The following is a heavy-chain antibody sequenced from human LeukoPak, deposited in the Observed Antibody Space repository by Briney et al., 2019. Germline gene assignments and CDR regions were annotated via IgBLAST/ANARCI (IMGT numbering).Heavy chain of an antibody. V-gene: IGHV4-34*01. CDR2: INHSGST. CDR3: ARFPSGSYHNFDY. J-gene: IGHJ4*02. CDR1: GGSFSGYY. D-gene: IGHD1-26*01. Sequence: SETLSLTCAVYGGSFSGYYWSWIRQPPGKGLEWIGEINHSGSTNYNPSLKSRVTISVDTSKNQFSLKLSSVTAADTAVYYCARFPSGSYHNFDYWGQGTLVTVSS.